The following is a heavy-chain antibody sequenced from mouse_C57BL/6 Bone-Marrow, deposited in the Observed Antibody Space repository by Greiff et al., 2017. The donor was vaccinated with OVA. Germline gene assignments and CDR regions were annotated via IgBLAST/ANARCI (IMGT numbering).Heavy chain of an antibody. CDR2: ISSGGSYT. CDR1: GFTFSSYG. V-gene: IGHV5-6*01. CDR3: ARATLIAY. D-gene: IGHD6-1*01. Sequence: EVKLVESGGDLVKPGGSLKLSCAASGFTFSSYGMSWVRQTPDKRLEWVATISSGGSYTYYPDSVKGRFTISRDNAKNTLYLQMSSLKSEDTAMYYCARATLIAYWGQGTLVTVSA. J-gene: IGHJ3*01.